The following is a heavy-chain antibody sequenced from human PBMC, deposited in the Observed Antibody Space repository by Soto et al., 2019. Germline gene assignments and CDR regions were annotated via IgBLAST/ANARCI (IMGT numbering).Heavy chain of an antibody. CDR1: GFTFSSYG. J-gene: IGHJ5*02. CDR2: IWYDGSNK. D-gene: IGHD3-22*01. V-gene: IGHV3-33*01. CDR3: ARVQYDSSDYYYVSGFDP. Sequence: GGSLRLSCAASGFTFSSYGMHWVRQAPGKGLEWVAVIWYDGSNKYYADSVKGRFTISRDNSKNTLYLQMNSLRAEDTAVYYRARVQYDSSDYYYVSGFDPWGQRTLVSVSS.